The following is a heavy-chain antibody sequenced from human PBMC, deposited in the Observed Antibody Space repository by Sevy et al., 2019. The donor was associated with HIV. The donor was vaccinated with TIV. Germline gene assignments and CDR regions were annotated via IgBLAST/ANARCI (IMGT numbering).Heavy chain of an antibody. D-gene: IGHD3-3*01. Sequence: GGSLRLSCAASGFTFSSYGMHWVRQAPGKGLEWVAVIWYDGSNKYYADSVKGRFTISRDNSKNTLYLQMNSLRAEDTAVYYCASGALLRFLGRPTDYWGQGTLVTVSS. J-gene: IGHJ4*02. CDR3: ASGALLRFLGRPTDY. CDR1: GFTFSSYG. V-gene: IGHV3-33*01. CDR2: IWYDGSNK.